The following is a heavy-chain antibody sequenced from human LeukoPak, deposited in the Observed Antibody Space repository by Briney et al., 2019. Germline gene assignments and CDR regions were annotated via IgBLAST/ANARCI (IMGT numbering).Heavy chain of an antibody. V-gene: IGHV3-21*01. CDR2: ISSSSSYI. J-gene: IGHJ6*03. CDR3: ARADSSSLLSYYYYMDV. Sequence: GGSLRLSCAASGFTFSSYSMNWVRQAPGKGLEWVSSISSSSSYIYYADSVKGRFTISRDNAKNSLYLQMNSLRAEDTAVYYCARADSSSLLSYYYYMDVWGKGTTVTVSS. D-gene: IGHD6-6*01. CDR1: GFTFSSYS.